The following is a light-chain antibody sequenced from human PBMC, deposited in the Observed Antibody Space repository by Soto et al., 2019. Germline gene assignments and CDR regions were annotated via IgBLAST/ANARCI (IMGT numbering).Light chain of an antibody. V-gene: IGKV4-1*01. CDR3: QQFYDTPLT. J-gene: IGKJ4*01. CDR1: RSVSYSPNNKNY. CDR2: WAS. Sequence: DIVMTQSPDSLAVSLGERVTINCKSSRSVSYSPNNKNYLAWYQQKPGQPPKLLIYWASTRESGVPDRFSGSGSGTDFTLTISSLQAEDVGIYYCQQFYDTPLTFGGGTKVEIK.